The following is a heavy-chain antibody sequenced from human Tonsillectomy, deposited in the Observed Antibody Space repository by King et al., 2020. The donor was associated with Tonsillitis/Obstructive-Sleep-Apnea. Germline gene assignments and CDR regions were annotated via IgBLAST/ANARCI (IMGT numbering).Heavy chain of an antibody. CDR1: GYIFTGWY. CDR2: INPHSGDT. Sequence: VQLVQSEAEVKKPGASVKVSCKTSGYIFTGWYIHWVRQAPGQGLEWMGRINPHSGDTKFAPKFQGRVTMTRDTSISTVYMEASRLTSDDTAVYYCARGAGVGGTDYWGQGTLVTVSS. D-gene: IGHD1-1*01. CDR3: ARGAGVGGTDY. J-gene: IGHJ4*02. V-gene: IGHV1-2*06.